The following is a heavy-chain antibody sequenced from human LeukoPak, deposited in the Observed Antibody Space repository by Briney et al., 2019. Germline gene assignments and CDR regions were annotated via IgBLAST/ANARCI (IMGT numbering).Heavy chain of an antibody. CDR3: AKDANYYYDSSGVLDY. D-gene: IGHD3-22*01. CDR2: ISGSGGST. CDR1: GFTFSSYG. J-gene: IGHJ4*02. V-gene: IGHV3-23*01. Sequence: GGSLRLSCAASGFTFSSYGMSWVRQAPGKGLEWVSAISGSGGSTYYADSVKGRFTISRDNSKNTLYLQMNSLRAEDTAVYYCAKDANYYYDSSGVLDYWGQGTLVTVSS.